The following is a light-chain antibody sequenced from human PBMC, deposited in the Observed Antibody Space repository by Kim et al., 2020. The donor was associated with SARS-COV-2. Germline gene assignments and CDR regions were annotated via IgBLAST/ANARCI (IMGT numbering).Light chain of an antibody. J-gene: IGKJ1*01. V-gene: IGKV3-20*01. Sequence: SLGDRATLSCRASQSVSSTDDAWYQQKPGQPPRLLIYGASSRAAGIPDRFSGSGSVTDFTLTISRLEPEDFAVYYCQQYGTSPRTFGQGTKVDIK. CDR1: QSVSSTD. CDR2: GAS. CDR3: QQYGTSPRT.